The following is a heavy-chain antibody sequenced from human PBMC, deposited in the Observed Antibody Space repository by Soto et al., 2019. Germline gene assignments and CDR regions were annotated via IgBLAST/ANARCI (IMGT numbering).Heavy chain of an antibody. CDR1: GFTFSSYW. D-gene: IGHD5-12*01. CDR3: VRAPREDSGYQYYFDY. J-gene: IGHJ4*02. Sequence: EVQLVESGGGLVQPGGSLRLSCAASGFTFSSYWMSWVRQAPGKGLEWVAKIKQDGSAKSYVDSVKGRFTISRDNAENSLYLQMNSLRAEDTAVYYCVRAPREDSGYQYYFDYWGQGTLVTVSS. CDR2: IKQDGSAK. V-gene: IGHV3-7*01.